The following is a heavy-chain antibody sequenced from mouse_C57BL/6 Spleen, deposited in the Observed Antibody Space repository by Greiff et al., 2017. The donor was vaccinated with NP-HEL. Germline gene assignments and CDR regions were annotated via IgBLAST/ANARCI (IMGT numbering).Heavy chain of an antibody. CDR1: GYTFTDYE. Sequence: QVQLKQSGAELVRPGASVTLSCKASGYTFTDYEMHWVKQTPVHGLEWIGAIDPETGGTAYNQKFKGKAILTADKSSSTAYMELRSLTSEDSAVYYCTITGSWYFDVWGTGTTVTVSS. CDR3: TITGSWYFDV. CDR2: IDPETGGT. D-gene: IGHD4-1*01. J-gene: IGHJ1*03. V-gene: IGHV1-15*01.